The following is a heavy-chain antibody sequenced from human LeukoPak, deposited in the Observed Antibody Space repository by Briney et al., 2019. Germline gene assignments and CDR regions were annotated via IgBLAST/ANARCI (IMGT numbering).Heavy chain of an antibody. CDR2: INPNSGGT. V-gene: IGHV1-2*06. CDR1: GYTFTGYY. J-gene: IGHJ4*02. CDR3: ARISSGWSYDY. Sequence: ASVKVSCKASGYTFTGYYMHWVRRAPGQGLEWMGRINPNSGGTNYAQKFQGRVTMTRDTSVSTAYMELSRLRSDDTAVYYCARISSGWSYDYWGKGTLVTVSS. D-gene: IGHD6-19*01.